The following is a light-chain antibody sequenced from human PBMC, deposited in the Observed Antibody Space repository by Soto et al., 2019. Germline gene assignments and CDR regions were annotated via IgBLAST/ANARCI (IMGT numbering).Light chain of an antibody. V-gene: IGKV4-1*01. J-gene: IGKJ1*01. CDR1: QTVLSSSNNKNY. CDR2: WAS. Sequence: DTLMTQSPDSLAVSLGERATINCKSSQTVLSSSNNKNYLAWYQHKPGQPPKLLIYWASTRESGVPDRFSGSGSGTDFTLTISSLQAEDVAIYYCLQYYSSPRTFGQGTMVDIK. CDR3: LQYYSSPRT.